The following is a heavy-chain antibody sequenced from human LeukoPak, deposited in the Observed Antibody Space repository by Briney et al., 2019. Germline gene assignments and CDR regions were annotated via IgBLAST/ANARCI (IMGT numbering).Heavy chain of an antibody. D-gene: IGHD5-18*01. CDR3: VSHRGFSYGYFDY. Sequence: SETLSLTCTVSGDSISSSIAYGGWIRQPPGKGLEWIGSIYYSKNTYYNPSLKSRVTISADTSKNQFSLTLGSVSATDTAVYYCVSHRGFSYGYFDYWGQGTLVTVSS. V-gene: IGHV4-39*01. CDR1: GDSISSSIAY. CDR2: IYYSKNT. J-gene: IGHJ4*02.